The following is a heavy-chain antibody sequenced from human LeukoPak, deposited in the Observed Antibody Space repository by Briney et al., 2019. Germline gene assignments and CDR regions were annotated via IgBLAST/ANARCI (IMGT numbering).Heavy chain of an antibody. D-gene: IGHD3-16*02. Sequence: SGGSLRLSCAASGFTFSSYSMNWVRQAPGKGLEWVSSISSISSYIYYADSVKGRFTIPRDNAKNSLYLQMNSLRAEDTALYYCARDLGVIVYPSDYWGQGTLVTVSS. CDR1: GFTFSSYS. CDR2: ISSISSYI. J-gene: IGHJ4*02. V-gene: IGHV3-21*01. CDR3: ARDLGVIVYPSDY.